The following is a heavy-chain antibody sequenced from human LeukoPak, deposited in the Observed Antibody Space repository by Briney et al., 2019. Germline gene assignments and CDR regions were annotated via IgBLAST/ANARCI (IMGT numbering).Heavy chain of an antibody. CDR2: ISASGGST. Sequence: TGGSLRLSCAASGFTFSSSAMSWVRQVPGKGLEWVSGISASGGSTSYADSVRGRFTISRDNSKNTLYLQMNSLRAEDTAVYYCARDKYSYDSSGYHPDDAFDIWGQGTMVTVSS. CDR3: ARDKYSYDSSGYHPDDAFDI. J-gene: IGHJ3*02. V-gene: IGHV3-23*01. D-gene: IGHD3-22*01. CDR1: GFTFSSSA.